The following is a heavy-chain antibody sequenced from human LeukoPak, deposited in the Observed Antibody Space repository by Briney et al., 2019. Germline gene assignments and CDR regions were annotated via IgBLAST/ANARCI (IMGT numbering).Heavy chain of an antibody. V-gene: IGHV4-30-4*07. Sequence: SETLSLTCTVSGYSISSGGYSWSWIRQPPGKGLEWIGYIYYSGSTYYNPSLKSRVTISVDTSKNQFSLKLSSVTAADTAVYYCATSGYSYGLHNMLDYWGQGTLVTVSS. J-gene: IGHJ4*02. CDR3: ATSGYSYGLHNMLDY. D-gene: IGHD5-18*01. CDR1: GYSISSGGYS. CDR2: IYYSGST.